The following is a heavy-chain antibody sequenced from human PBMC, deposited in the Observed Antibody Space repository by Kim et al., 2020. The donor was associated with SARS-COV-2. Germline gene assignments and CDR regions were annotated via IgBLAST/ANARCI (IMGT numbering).Heavy chain of an antibody. CDR2: ISSSSSYI. CDR3: ARDHYYDSSGWVRKAVPEKAFDI. V-gene: IGHV3-21*01. D-gene: IGHD3-22*01. Sequence: GGSLRLSCAASGFTFSSYSMNWVRQAPGKGLEWVSSISSSSSYIYYADSVKGRFTISRDNAKNSLYLQMNSLRAEDTAVYYCARDHYYDSSGWVRKAVPEKAFDIWGQGTMVTVSS. J-gene: IGHJ3*02. CDR1: GFTFSSYS.